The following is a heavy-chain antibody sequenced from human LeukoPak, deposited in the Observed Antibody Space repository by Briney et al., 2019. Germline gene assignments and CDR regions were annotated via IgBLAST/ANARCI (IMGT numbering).Heavy chain of an antibody. CDR2: IYHSGST. J-gene: IGHJ3*02. V-gene: IGHV4-38-2*02. Sequence: SETLSLTCTVSGYSISSGYYWGWIRQPPGKGLEWIGSIYHSGSTYYNPSLKSRVTISVDRSKNQFSLKLSSVTAADTAVYYCARAITGTSSVDAFDIWGQGTMVTVSS. D-gene: IGHD1-20*01. CDR1: GYSISSGYY. CDR3: ARAITGTSSVDAFDI.